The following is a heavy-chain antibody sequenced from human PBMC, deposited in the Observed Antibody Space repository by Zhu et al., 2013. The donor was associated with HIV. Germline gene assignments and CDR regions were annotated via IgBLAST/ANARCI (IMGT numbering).Heavy chain of an antibody. J-gene: IGHJ3*02. V-gene: IGHV1-69*06. Sequence: QVQLVQSGAEVKKPGSSVKVSCKASGGTFSSYAISWVRQAPGQGLEWMGGIIPIFGTANYAQKFQGRVTITADKSTSTAYMELSSLRSEDTAVYYCARGRAAYGGNGPWAFDIWGQGTMVTVSS. D-gene: IGHD2-15*01. CDR3: ARGRAAYGGNGPWAFDI. CDR1: GGTFSSYA. CDR2: IIPIFGTA.